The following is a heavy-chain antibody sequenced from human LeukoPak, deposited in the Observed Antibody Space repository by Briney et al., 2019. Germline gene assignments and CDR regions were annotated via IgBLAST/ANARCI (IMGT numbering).Heavy chain of an antibody. Sequence: GGSLRLSCAASGFTFSDYSMNRVRQAPGKGLEWISYVGISSGNTKYADSVKGRFTISGDKAKNSLYLQMNSLRVEDTAVYYCARDTKYAFDNWGQGTLVTVSS. CDR3: ARDTKYAFDN. V-gene: IGHV3-48*01. D-gene: IGHD2-2*01. CDR1: GFTFSDYS. J-gene: IGHJ4*02. CDR2: VGISSGNT.